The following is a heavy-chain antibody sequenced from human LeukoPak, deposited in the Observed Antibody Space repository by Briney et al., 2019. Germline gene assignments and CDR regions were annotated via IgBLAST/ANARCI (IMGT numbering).Heavy chain of an antibody. CDR2: ISYDGSNK. CDR1: GFTFSSYA. CDR3: ARQGSGYADAFDI. Sequence: GGSLRLSCAASGFTFSSYAMHWVRQAPGKGLEWVAVISYDGSNKYYADSVKGRFTISRDNSKNTLYLQMNSLRAEDTAVYYCARQGSGYADAFDIWGQGTMVTVSS. V-gene: IGHV3-30*04. D-gene: IGHD3-22*01. J-gene: IGHJ3*02.